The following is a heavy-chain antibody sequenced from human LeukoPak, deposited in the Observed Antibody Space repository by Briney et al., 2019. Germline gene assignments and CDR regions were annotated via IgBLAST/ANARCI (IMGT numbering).Heavy chain of an antibody. J-gene: IGHJ4*02. Sequence: GSLRLSCAASGFTFSSYEMNWGRQAPGRGLEWVSYISSSGNTIFYADSVKGRFTLSRDNAKNSLFLQMNSLRAEDTAVYYCAREDGGYGAYVGYWGQGTLVTVSS. V-gene: IGHV3-48*03. CDR3: AREDGGYGAYVGY. D-gene: IGHD4-17*01. CDR1: GFTFSSYE. CDR2: ISSSGNTI.